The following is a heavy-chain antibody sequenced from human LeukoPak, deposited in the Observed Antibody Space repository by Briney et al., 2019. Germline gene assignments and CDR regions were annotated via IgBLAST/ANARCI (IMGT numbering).Heavy chain of an antibody. CDR3: ARISYDSRGYFDY. J-gene: IGHJ4*02. D-gene: IGHD3-22*01. CDR2: INSDGSST. Sequence: GGSLRLSCAASGFTFSSYAMSWVRQAPGKGLEWVSRINSDGSSTTYADSVKGRFTISRDSAKNTLYLQMNSLRAEDTAVYYCARISYDSRGYFDYWGQGTLVTVSS. CDR1: GFTFSSYA. V-gene: IGHV3-74*01.